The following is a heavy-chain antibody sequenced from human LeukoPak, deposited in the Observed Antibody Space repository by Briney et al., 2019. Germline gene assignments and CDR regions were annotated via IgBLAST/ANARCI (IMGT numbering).Heavy chain of an antibody. Sequence: GGSLRLSCAASGFTFSSYGMHWVREAPGKGLERVAFIRYDGSNKYYADSVKGRFTISRDNSKNTLYLQMNSLRAEDTAVYYCARTVWGSYLQTHDGHYFDYWGQGTLVTVSS. CDR2: IRYDGSNK. V-gene: IGHV3-30*02. D-gene: IGHD3-16*02. J-gene: IGHJ4*02. CDR1: GFTFSSYG. CDR3: ARTVWGSYLQTHDGHYFDY.